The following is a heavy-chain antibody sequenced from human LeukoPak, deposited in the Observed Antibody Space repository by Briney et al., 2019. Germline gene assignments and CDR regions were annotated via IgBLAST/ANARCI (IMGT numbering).Heavy chain of an antibody. CDR2: INSDGSST. J-gene: IGHJ5*02. CDR3: ARGGRPYYYDSSVSNWFDP. D-gene: IGHD3-22*01. CDR1: GFTFSSYW. V-gene: IGHV3-74*01. Sequence: GGSLRLSCAASGFTFSSYWMHWVRQAPGKGLVWVSRINSDGSSTSYADSVKGRFTISRDNAKNTLYLQMNSLRAEDTAVYYCARGGRPYYYDSSVSNWFDPWGQGTLVTVSS.